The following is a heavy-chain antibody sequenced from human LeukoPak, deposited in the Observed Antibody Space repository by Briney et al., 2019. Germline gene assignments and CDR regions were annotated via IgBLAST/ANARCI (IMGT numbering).Heavy chain of an antibody. CDR1: GFTFSKAW. J-gene: IGHJ4*02. CDR3: TTDYYDTSGYSSYY. CDR2: TKSKTDGGTT. D-gene: IGHD3-22*01. Sequence: GGSLRLSCAVSGFTFSKAWMSWVRQAPGKGLEWVGRTKSKTDGGTTDYAGTVKGRFTISRDDSKNTLYLQMSSLETEDTAVYYCTTDYYDTSGYSSYYWGQGTLVTVSS. V-gene: IGHV3-15*01.